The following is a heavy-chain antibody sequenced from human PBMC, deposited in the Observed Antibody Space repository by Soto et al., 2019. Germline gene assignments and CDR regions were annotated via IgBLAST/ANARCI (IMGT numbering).Heavy chain of an antibody. CDR2: ISYDGSNK. Sequence: LSLTCAISGDSVSGYGMHWVLQAPGKGLEWVAVISYDGSNKYYADSVKGRFTISRDNSKNTLYLQMNSLRAEDTAVYYCAKEPFNNWNYEVTYYFDYWGQGTLVTVSS. D-gene: IGHD1-7*01. V-gene: IGHV3-30*18. CDR3: AKEPFNNWNYEVTYYFDY. J-gene: IGHJ4*02. CDR1: GDSVSGYG.